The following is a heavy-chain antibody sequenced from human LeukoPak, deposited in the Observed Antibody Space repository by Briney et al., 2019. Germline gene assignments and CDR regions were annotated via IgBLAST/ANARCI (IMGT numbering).Heavy chain of an antibody. J-gene: IGHJ6*03. Sequence: ASVKVSCKASGYTFTSYDINWVRQATGQGLGWMGWMNPNSGNTGYAQKFQGRVTITRNTSISTAYMELSSLRSEDTAVYYCARGKGIVATIPYYYYYYMDVWGKGTTVTVSS. CDR1: GYTFTSYD. CDR2: MNPNSGNT. D-gene: IGHD5-12*01. CDR3: ARGKGIVATIPYYYYYYMDV. V-gene: IGHV1-8*03.